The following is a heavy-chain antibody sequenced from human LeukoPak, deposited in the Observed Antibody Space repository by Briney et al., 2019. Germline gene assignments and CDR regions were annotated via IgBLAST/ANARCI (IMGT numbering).Heavy chain of an antibody. CDR2: ISGSGGST. CDR3: ARKPVRGLSYPPNYFDY. D-gene: IGHD1-26*01. Sequence: GGSLRLFCAASGFTFSSYAMSWVRQAPGKGLEWVSAISGSGGSTYYADSVKGRFTISRDNSKNTLYLQMNSLRAEDTAVYYCARKPVRGLSYPPNYFDYWGQGTLVTVSS. V-gene: IGHV3-23*01. CDR1: GFTFSSYA. J-gene: IGHJ4*02.